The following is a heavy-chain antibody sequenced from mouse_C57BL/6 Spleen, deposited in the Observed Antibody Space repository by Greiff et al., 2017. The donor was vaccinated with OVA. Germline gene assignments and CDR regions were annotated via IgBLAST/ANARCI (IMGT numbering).Heavy chain of an antibody. D-gene: IGHD2-3*01. CDR2: IYPGSGSS. V-gene: IGHV1-55*01. J-gene: IGHJ4*01. CDR3: ARDGYYLYAMDY. Sequence: QVQLQHSGAEVVKPGASVKMSCKASGYIFISYWITWVKQRPGQGLEWIGDIYPGSGSSNYNEKFKNKATLTVDISSSTAYMQLSSLTSEDSAVYYCARDGYYLYAMDYWGQGTSVTVSS. CDR1: GYIFISYW.